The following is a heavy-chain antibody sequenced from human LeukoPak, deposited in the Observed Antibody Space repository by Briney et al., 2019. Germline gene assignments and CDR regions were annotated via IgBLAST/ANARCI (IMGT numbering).Heavy chain of an antibody. Sequence: PSETLSLTCTVSGGSISSYYWSWIRQPPGKGLEWIGYIYYSGSTNYNPSLKSRVTISVDTSKNQFSLKLSSVTAADTAVYYCARSVSSSWIWFDPWGQGTLVTVSS. V-gene: IGHV4-59*12. CDR1: GGSISSYY. D-gene: IGHD6-13*01. CDR3: ARSVSSSWIWFDP. J-gene: IGHJ5*02. CDR2: IYYSGST.